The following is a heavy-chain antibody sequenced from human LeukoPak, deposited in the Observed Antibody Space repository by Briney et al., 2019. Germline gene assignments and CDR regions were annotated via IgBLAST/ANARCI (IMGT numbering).Heavy chain of an antibody. CDR1: GYTFTGYY. CDR2: INPNSGGT. CDR3: ARDWYCSSTSCYDYYGMDV. D-gene: IGHD2-2*01. J-gene: IGHJ6*02. Sequence: ASVKVSCKASGYTFTGYYMHWVRQAPGQGLEWRGRINPNSGGTNYAQKFQGRVTMTRDTSISTAYMELSRLRSDDTAVYYCARDWYCSSTSCYDYYGMDVWGQGTTVTVSS. V-gene: IGHV1-2*06.